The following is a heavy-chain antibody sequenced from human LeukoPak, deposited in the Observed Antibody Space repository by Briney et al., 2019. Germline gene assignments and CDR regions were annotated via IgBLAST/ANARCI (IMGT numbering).Heavy chain of an antibody. CDR2: INHSGST. CDR1: GGSFSGYY. J-gene: IGHJ5*02. Sequence: SETLSLTCAVYGGSFSGYYWSWIRQPPRKGLEWIGEINHSGSTNYNPSLKSRVTISVDTSKNQFSLKLSSVTAADTAVYYCARGRIAARPLNWFDPWGQGTLVTVSS. V-gene: IGHV4-34*01. D-gene: IGHD6-6*01. CDR3: ARGRIAARPLNWFDP.